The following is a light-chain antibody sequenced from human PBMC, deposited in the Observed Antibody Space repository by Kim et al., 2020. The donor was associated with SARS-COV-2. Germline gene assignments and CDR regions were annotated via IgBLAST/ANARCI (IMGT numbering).Light chain of an antibody. CDR1: SLRIYF. J-gene: IGLJ2*01. Sequence: SSELTQDPAVSVALGQTVTITCQGDSLRIYFANRYQQKPGQAPFLVIHGKNNRPSGIPDRFSGSNSGNTASLTITGAQAEDEADYYCNSRDSSGNLLVFG. CDR3: NSRDSSGNLLV. CDR2: GKN. V-gene: IGLV3-19*01.